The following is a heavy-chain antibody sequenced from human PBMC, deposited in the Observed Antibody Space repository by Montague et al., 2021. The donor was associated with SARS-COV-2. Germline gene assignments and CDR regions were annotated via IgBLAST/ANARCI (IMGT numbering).Heavy chain of an antibody. V-gene: IGHV3-23*01. CDR1: GFTVSTHS. D-gene: IGHD3-10*01. CDR2: INERNYTT. J-gene: IGHJ4*02. CDR3: VKYGGVSIDGYF. Sequence: SLRLSCAASGFTVSTHSMTWVRQAPGKGLEWVAAINERNYTTLYXXSLKGRFTLSRDNSKNTLYLQMDSLRVDDTAVYYCVKYGGVSIDGYFWGQGTLVTVSS.